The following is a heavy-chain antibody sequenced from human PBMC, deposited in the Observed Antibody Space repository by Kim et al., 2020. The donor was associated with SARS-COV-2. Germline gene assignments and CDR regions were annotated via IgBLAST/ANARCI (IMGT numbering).Heavy chain of an antibody. CDR3: ARDLLGAVAGTSDY. CDR2: VKQDGSEK. Sequence: GGSLRLSCAASGFTFSSYWMSWVRQAPGKGLEWVANVKQDGSEKYYVDSVKGRFTISRDNAKNSLYLQMSSLRAEDTAVYYCARDLLGAVAGTSDYWGQGTLVTVPS. D-gene: IGHD6-19*01. V-gene: IGHV3-7*01. CDR1: GFTFSSYW. J-gene: IGHJ4*02.